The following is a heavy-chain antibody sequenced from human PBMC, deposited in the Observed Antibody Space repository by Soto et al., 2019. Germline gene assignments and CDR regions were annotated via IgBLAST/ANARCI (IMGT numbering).Heavy chain of an antibody. Sequence: SETLSLTCTVSGGSISSYYWSWIRQPPGKGLEWIGYIYYSGSTNYNPSLKRRITITVDTSKNQFSLKLSSVTAADTALFYCARHGYSSSWEDYYYYYMDVWGKGTTVTVSS. J-gene: IGHJ6*03. CDR2: IYYSGST. V-gene: IGHV4-59*08. CDR1: GGSISSYY. CDR3: ARHGYSSSWEDYYYYYMDV. D-gene: IGHD6-6*01.